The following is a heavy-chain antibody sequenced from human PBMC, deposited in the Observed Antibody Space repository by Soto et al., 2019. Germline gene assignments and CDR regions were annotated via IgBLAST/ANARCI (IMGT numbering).Heavy chain of an antibody. V-gene: IGHV1-18*01. CDR2: IGPSSGNT. CDR3: ARDTGNFFDY. CDR1: GYTFTSYT. Sequence: ASVKVSCKASGYTFTSYTVSWVQQAPGQGLEWVGWIGPSSGNTDSARNLQGRVTMTTDTSTSTAHMELRSLRSDDTAVYYCARDTGNFFDYWGQATLGTVSS. J-gene: IGHJ4*02.